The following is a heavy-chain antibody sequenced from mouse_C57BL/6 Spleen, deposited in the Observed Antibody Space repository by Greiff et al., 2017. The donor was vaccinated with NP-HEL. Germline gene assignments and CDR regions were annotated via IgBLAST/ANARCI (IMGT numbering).Heavy chain of an antibody. CDR1: GYTFTDYY. CDR3: ARLETDYYAMDY. V-gene: IGHV1-76*01. CDR2: IYPGSGNT. J-gene: IGHJ4*01. Sequence: QVQLQQSGAELVRPGASVKLSCKASGYTFTDYYINWVKQRPGQGLEWIARIYPGSGNTYYNEKFKGKATLTAEKSSSTAYMQLSSLTSEDSAVYFCARLETDYYAMDYWGQGTSVTVSS.